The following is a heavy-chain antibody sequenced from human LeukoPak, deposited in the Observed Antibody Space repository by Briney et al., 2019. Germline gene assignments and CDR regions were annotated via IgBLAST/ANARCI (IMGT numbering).Heavy chain of an antibody. CDR1: GGSFSGYY. V-gene: IGHV4-34*01. D-gene: IGHD3-16*01. J-gene: IGHJ4*02. CDR2: INHSGTT. Sequence: KPSETLSLTCAVHGGSFSGYYWTWIRQPPGKGLEWIGEINHSGTTNCNPSLKSRVTMSVDTSKNQFSLKLSSVTAADTAVYYCARVGDYALKDWGQGTLATVSS. CDR3: ARVGDYALKD.